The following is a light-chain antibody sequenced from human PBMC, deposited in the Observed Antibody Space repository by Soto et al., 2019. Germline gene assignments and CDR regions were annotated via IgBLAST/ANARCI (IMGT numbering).Light chain of an antibody. J-gene: IGLJ2*01. CDR1: SSNIGADYD. CDR2: GNK. V-gene: IGLV1-40*01. Sequence: QSAVTQPPSVSGAPGQRVTISCTGSSSNIGADYDVHWYQQFPGRAPKLLIYGNKNRPSGVPDRFSGSKSGTLASLDITGLQAEDEADYYCQSFDTRLNTVVFGGGTKVTVL. CDR3: QSFDTRLNTVV.